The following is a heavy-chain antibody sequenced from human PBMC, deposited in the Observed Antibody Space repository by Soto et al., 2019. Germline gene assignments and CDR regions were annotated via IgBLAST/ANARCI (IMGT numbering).Heavy chain of an antibody. Sequence: EVQLVESGGGLVQPGRSLRLSCAASGFTFDDYAMHWVRQAPGKGLEWVSGISWNSGSIGYADSVKGRFTISRDNAKNSLYLQMNSLRAEDTDLYYCAKASAYYYDSSGYSGSAFDIWGPGTMVTVSS. J-gene: IGHJ3*02. D-gene: IGHD3-22*01. CDR2: ISWNSGSI. CDR3: AKASAYYYDSSGYSGSAFDI. V-gene: IGHV3-9*01. CDR1: GFTFDDYA.